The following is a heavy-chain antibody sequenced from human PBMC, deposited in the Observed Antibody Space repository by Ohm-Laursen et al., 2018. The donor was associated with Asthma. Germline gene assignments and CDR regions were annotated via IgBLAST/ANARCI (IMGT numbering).Heavy chain of an antibody. CDR2: IRSKANSYAT. V-gene: IGHV3-73*01. Sequence: SLRLSCTASGFTFSGSAMHWVRQASGKGLEWVGRIRSKANSYATAYAASVKGRFTISRDDSKNTAYLQMNSLKTEDTAVYYCTTGYSYGEYWGQGTLVTVSS. D-gene: IGHD5-18*01. J-gene: IGHJ4*02. CDR1: GFTFSGSA. CDR3: TTGYSYGEY.